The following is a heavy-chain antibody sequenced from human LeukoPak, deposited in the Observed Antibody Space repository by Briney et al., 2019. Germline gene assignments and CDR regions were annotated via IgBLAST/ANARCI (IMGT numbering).Heavy chain of an antibody. V-gene: IGHV1-8*01. CDR3: ARFPWTEENEYYFDY. J-gene: IGHJ4*02. CDR1: GYTFTSYD. D-gene: IGHD3/OR15-3a*01. Sequence: ASVRVSCKASGYTFTSYDINWVRQATGQGLEWMGWMNPNSGNTGYAQKFQGRVTMTRNTSISTAYMELSSLRSEDTAVYYCARFPWTEENEYYFDYWGQGTLVTVSS. CDR2: MNPNSGNT.